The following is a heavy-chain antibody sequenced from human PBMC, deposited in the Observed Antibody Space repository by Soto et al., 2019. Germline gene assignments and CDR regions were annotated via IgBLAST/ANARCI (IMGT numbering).Heavy chain of an antibody. Sequence: GASVKVSCKACGYRLTRYYMHWVRQAPGQGLEWMGMINPSGGSTTYAQNFQGRVTMTRDTSTSTVYMELSSLRSEDTAVYYCTRTLTPNPAEYFQHWGQGTLVTVS. V-gene: IGHV1-46*03. CDR2: INPSGGST. CDR3: TRTLTPNPAEYFQH. CDR1: GYRLTRYY. J-gene: IGHJ1*01. D-gene: IGHD3-16*01.